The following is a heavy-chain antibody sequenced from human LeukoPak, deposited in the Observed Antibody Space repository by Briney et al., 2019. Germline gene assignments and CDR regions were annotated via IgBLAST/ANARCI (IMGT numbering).Heavy chain of an antibody. J-gene: IGHJ6*04. D-gene: IGHD2-2*01. CDR1: VFTFSIYG. Sequence: GGSLRLSCAPSVFTFSIYGMSWARHARGKGLEWASAFSGSGGRTYYADTVTGRFTISRDNPKNTLYLQMNSLGAEDTAVYDCAKRSPMPVWGKGTTATISS. CDR2: FSGSGGRT. V-gene: IGHV3-23*01. CDR3: AKRSPMPV.